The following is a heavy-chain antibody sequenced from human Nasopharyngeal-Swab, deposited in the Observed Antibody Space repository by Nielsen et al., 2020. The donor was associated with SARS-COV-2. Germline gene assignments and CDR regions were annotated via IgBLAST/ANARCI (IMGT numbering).Heavy chain of an antibody. D-gene: IGHD3-16*02. J-gene: IGHJ4*02. V-gene: IGHV1-69*06. CDR1: GGTFSSYA. CDR2: IIPMFGTA. Sequence: SVKVSCKASGGTFSSYAISWVRQAPGQGLEWMGGIIPMFGTANYAQNFQGRVTITADKSTSTAYMDLSPLKSEDTAVYYCARNPVDYDYVWGSYRYRTFDYWGQGTLVTVSS. CDR3: ARNPVDYDYVWGSYRYRTFDY.